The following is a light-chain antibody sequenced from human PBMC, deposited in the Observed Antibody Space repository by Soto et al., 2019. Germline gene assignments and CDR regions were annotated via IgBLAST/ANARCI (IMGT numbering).Light chain of an antibody. CDR3: QQYESYPWT. J-gene: IGKJ1*01. V-gene: IGKV1-5*01. CDR1: QSISLW. Sequence: DSQMTQSPSSLSASVGDSVTITCRASQSISLWLAWYQHKPGKAPKLLIYDASSLKSGVPPRFSGSGSGTEFTLTISGLQPDEFATYFCQQYESYPWTFGEGTNV. CDR2: DAS.